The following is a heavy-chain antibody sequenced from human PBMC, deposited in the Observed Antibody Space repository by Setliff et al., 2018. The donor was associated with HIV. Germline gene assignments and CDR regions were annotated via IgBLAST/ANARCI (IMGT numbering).Heavy chain of an antibody. Sequence: GESLKISCAASGFTFSTYAMHWVRQAPGKGLEWVSVISYDGNNKYYADSVKGRFTISRDNSKNTLYLQMNSLRAEDTAVYYCASAPQYSSGRYGRAFDYWGQGMLVTVSS. CDR3: ASAPQYSSGRYGRAFDY. D-gene: IGHD6-19*01. CDR1: GFTFSTYA. J-gene: IGHJ4*02. V-gene: IGHV3-30-3*01. CDR2: ISYDGNNK.